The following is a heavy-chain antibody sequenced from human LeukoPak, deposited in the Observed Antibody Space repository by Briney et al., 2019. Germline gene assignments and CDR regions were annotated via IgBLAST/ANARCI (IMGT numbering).Heavy chain of an antibody. CDR2: IYYSGST. CDR1: GGSLNGHY. D-gene: IGHD4-17*01. V-gene: IGHV4-59*08. J-gene: IGHJ4*02. Sequence: SETLSLTCAVYGGSLNGHYWSWIRQPPGKGLEWIGYIYYSGSTNYNPSLKSRVTISVDTSKNQFSLKLSSVTAADTAVYYCASSYGDRDYWGQGTLVTVSS. CDR3: ASSYGDRDY.